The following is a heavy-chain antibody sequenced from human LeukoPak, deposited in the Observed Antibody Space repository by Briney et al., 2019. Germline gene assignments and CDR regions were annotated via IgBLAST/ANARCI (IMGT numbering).Heavy chain of an antibody. V-gene: IGHV1-2*02. CDR3: ARIRPGIAAAGRGGWFDP. CDR1: GYTFTGYY. D-gene: IGHD6-13*01. CDR2: INPNSGGT. Sequence: GASVKVSCKASGYTFTGYYMHWVRQAPGQGLEWMGWINPNSGGTNYAQKFQGRVTMTRDTSISTAYMELSRLRSDDTAVYYCARIRPGIAAAGRGGWFDPWGQGTLVTVSS. J-gene: IGHJ5*02.